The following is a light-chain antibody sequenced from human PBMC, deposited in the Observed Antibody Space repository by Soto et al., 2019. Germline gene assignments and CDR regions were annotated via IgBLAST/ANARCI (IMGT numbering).Light chain of an antibody. CDR1: SSDIGSYNF. Sequence: QSALTQPASVSGSPGQSITISCTGTSSDIGSYNFVSWYQHHPGKAPKLLIYEVSYRPSGISDRFSGSKSANTASLTISGLQAEDEADYFCSSYKSTPPPPPLVFGSGTKVTVL. CDR2: EVS. V-gene: IGLV2-14*01. J-gene: IGLJ1*01. CDR3: SSYKSTPPPPPLV.